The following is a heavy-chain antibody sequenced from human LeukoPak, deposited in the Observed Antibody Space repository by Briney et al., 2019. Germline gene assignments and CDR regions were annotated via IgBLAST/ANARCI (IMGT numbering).Heavy chain of an antibody. CDR2: IRSKAYGGTT. CDR3: TRAYYYYYMDV. V-gene: IGHV3-49*04. CDR1: GFTVSNNY. Sequence: GESLRLSCVASGFTVSNNYMSWVRQAPGKGLEWVGFIRSKAYGGTTEYAASVKGRFTISRDDSKSIAYLQMNSLKTEDTAVYYCTRAYYYYYMDVWGKGTTVTVSS. J-gene: IGHJ6*03.